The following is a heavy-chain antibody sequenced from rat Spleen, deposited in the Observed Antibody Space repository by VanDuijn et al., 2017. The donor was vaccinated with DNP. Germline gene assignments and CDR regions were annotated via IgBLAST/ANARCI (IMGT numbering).Heavy chain of an antibody. CDR2: IWGHGST. V-gene: IGHV2S75*01. D-gene: IGHD1-7*01. CDR1: GFSLTNYG. CDR3: TRESWGYVMDA. J-gene: IGHJ4*01. Sequence: QVQLKESGPVLVQASETLSLICTVSGFSLTNYGVIWVRQSPGKGLEWMGIIWGHGSTDYNSALKSRLSINRDTSKSQVFLKMNSLQTDDTAIYYCTRESWGYVMDAWGQGASVTVSS.